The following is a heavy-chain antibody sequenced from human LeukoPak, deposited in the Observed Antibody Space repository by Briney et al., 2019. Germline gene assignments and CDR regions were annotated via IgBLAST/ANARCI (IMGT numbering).Heavy chain of an antibody. V-gene: IGHV3-23*01. Sequence: PGASLRLSCAASGFTFSSYAMSWVRQAPGKGLEWVSAISGSGGSTYYADSVKGRFTISRDNSKNTLYLQMNSLRAEDTAVYYCAKPLSYYYDSSGFDYWGQGTLATVSS. CDR2: ISGSGGST. CDR1: GFTFSSYA. CDR3: AKPLSYYYDSSGFDY. J-gene: IGHJ4*02. D-gene: IGHD3-22*01.